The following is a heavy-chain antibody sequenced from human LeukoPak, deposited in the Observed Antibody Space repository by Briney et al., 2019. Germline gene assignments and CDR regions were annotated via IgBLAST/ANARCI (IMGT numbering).Heavy chain of an antibody. CDR3: VRGPRYYDDSGFHYGVFDI. V-gene: IGHV3-53*01. CDR2: IYPGGDI. CDR1: EVTFTSNY. D-gene: IGHD3-22*01. Sequence: GGSLRLSCAASEVTFTSNYLSWVRQAPGKGLQWVSVIYPGGDIYYSDSVRGRFIIFRDNYKNTLSHQMNSVTADDTAVYYCVRGPRYYDDSGFHYGVFDIWGQGTVVTVSS. J-gene: IGHJ3*02.